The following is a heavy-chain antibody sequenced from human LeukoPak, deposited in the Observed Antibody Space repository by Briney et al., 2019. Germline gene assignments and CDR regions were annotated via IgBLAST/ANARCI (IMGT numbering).Heavy chain of an antibody. CDR1: GGSISSYY. Sequence: SETLSLTCTVSGGSISSYYWSWIRQPAGKGLEWIGRIYTSGSTNYNPSLKSRVTMSVDTSKNQFSLKLSSVTAADTAVYYCARDRRSGYHQTYYYYGMDVWGQGTTVTVSS. J-gene: IGHJ6*02. D-gene: IGHD3-3*01. CDR3: ARDRRSGYHQTYYYYGMDV. CDR2: IYTSGST. V-gene: IGHV4-4*07.